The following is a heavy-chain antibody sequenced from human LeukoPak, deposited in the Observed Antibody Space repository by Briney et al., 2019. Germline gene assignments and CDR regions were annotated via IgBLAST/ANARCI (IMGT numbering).Heavy chain of an antibody. D-gene: IGHD2-15*01. CDR3: ARGVAGYCSGGSCYSSRNYYFDY. V-gene: IGHV1-69*13. Sequence: ASVKVSCKASGGTFSSYAISWVRQAPGQGLEWMGGIIPTFGTANYAQKFQGRVTITADESTSTAYMELSSLRSEDTAVYYCARGVAGYCSGGSCYSSRNYYFDYWGQGTLVTVSS. J-gene: IGHJ4*02. CDR1: GGTFSSYA. CDR2: IIPTFGTA.